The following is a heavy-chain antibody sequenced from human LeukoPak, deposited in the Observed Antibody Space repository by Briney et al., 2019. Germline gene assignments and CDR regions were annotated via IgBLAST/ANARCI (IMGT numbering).Heavy chain of an antibody. CDR1: GGSISSSSYY. CDR2: IYYSGST. D-gene: IGHD6-13*01. Sequence: SETLSLTCTVSGGSISSSSYYWGWTRQPPGKGLEWIGSIYYSGSTYYNPSLKSRVTISVDTSKNQFSLKLSSVTAADTAVYYCARYSSSWSFGYYYYYMDVWGKGTTVTVSS. V-gene: IGHV4-39*01. J-gene: IGHJ6*03. CDR3: ARYSSSWSFGYYYYYMDV.